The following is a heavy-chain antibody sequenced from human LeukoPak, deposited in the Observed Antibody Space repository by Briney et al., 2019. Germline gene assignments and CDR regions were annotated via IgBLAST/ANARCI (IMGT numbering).Heavy chain of an antibody. CDR1: GGSISIYY. CDR2: VYNSGST. CDR3: VRDRELNY. D-gene: IGHD1-26*01. V-gene: IGHV4-59*01. J-gene: IGHJ4*02. Sequence: SETLSLTCTVSGGSISIYYWSWIRQPPGKGLEWIGYVYNSGSTDYNPSLKSRVTISADTSKNQFSLRLSSVTAADTAVYYCVRDRELNYWGQGTLVTVSS.